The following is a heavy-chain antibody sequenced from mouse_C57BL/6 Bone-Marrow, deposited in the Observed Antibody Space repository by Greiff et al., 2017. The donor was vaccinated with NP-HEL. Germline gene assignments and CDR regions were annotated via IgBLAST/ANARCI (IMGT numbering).Heavy chain of an antibody. Sequence: VQLQQPGAELVKPGASVKLSCKASGYTFTSYWMQWVKQRPGQGLEWIGEIDPSDSYTNYNQKFKGKATLTVDTSSSTAYMQLSSLTSEDSAVYYCARKAIYYYGSKVAYWGQGTLVTVSA. CDR1: GYTFTSYW. J-gene: IGHJ3*01. V-gene: IGHV1-50*01. D-gene: IGHD1-1*01. CDR3: ARKAIYYYGSKVAY. CDR2: IDPSDSYT.